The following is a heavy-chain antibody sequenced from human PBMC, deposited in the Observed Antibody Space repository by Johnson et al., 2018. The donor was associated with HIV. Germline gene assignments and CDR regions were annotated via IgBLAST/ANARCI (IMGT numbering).Heavy chain of an antibody. CDR3: ARPPAYLYKAAFSI. CDR1: GFTFDNFW. V-gene: IGHV3-7*05. CDR2: INQDGSET. Sequence: VQLVESGGGLVQPGGSLRLSCAVSGFTFDNFWMAWVRQAPGTGLEWVAHINQDGSETYYVGSVKGRFTISRDNAKNSLFRQMDSLRAEDTAVYFCARPPAYLYKAAFSIWGQGTMVTVSS. J-gene: IGHJ3*02. D-gene: IGHD3-16*02.